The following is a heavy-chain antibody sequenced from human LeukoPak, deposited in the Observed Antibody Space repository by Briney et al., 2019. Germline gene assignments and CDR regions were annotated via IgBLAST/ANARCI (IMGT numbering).Heavy chain of an antibody. D-gene: IGHD6-13*01. V-gene: IGHV4-59*01. Sequence: SETLSLTCTVSGGSISSYYWSWIRQPPGKGLEWIGYIYYSGTTNHNPSLKSRVTISVDTSKNQFSLKLSSVTAADTAVYYCARGVYIAAAQYAYWGQGTLVTVSS. J-gene: IGHJ4*02. CDR2: IYYSGTT. CDR3: ARGVYIAAAQYAY. CDR1: GGSISSYY.